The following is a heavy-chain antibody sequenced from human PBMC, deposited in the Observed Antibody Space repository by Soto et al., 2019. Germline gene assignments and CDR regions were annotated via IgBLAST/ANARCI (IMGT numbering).Heavy chain of an antibody. D-gene: IGHD6-19*01. Sequence: ASVKVSCKASGYTFTSYDINWVRQATGQGLEWMGWMNPNSGNTGYAQKFQGRVTMTRNTSISTAYMELNSLRAEDTAVYYCAVPTGIEVTGPDYWGQGTLVTVSS. CDR2: MNPNSGNT. CDR1: GYTFTSYD. J-gene: IGHJ4*02. V-gene: IGHV1-8*01. CDR3: AVPTGIEVTGPDY.